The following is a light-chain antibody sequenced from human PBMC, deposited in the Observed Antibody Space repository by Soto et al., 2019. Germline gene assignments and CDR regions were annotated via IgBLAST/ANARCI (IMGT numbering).Light chain of an antibody. CDR1: SRDVGSYNY. V-gene: IGLV2-14*03. Sequence: QSALTQPASVSGSPGQSITISCTGTSRDVGSYNYVSWYQQHPGEDPKVMIYDVSSRPSGVSTRFSGSKSWNTASLTISGLQAEDEALYYCSSRTSATTVVFGGGTKLTVL. CDR3: SSRTSATTVV. CDR2: DVS. J-gene: IGLJ3*02.